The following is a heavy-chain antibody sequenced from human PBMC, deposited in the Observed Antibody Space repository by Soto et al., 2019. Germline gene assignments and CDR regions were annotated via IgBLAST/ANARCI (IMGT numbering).Heavy chain of an antibody. CDR3: ATSYGSGYRAFDS. J-gene: IGHJ4*02. CDR1: GDTFNFYT. CDR2: INPILSMS. V-gene: IGHV1-69*02. D-gene: IGHD5-18*01. Sequence: QVQLVQSGADVQRPGSSVRVSCKASGDTFNFYTINWVRQAPGQGPQWMGRINPILSMSNYAPRFQGRVTVTADKSTSTAYMELSSLRSADKAMYYCATSYGSGYRAFDSWGQGALVTVSS.